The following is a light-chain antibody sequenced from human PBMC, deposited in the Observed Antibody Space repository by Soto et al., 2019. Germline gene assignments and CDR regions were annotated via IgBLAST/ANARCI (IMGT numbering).Light chain of an antibody. CDR3: QRYGSSSPFT. V-gene: IGKV3-20*01. J-gene: IGKJ2*01. CDR1: QRISSRY. Sequence: EIVLTQSPGTLSLSPGERATLSCRASQRISSRYLAWYQQKPGQDPRLLISDASTRATGIPDRFSGRGSGTDVSLTISRMEPDDFAVYFCQRYGSSSPFTFGQGTKVEI. CDR2: DAS.